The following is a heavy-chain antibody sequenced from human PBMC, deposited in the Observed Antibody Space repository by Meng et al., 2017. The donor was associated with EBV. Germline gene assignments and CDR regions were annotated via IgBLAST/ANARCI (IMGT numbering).Heavy chain of an antibody. CDR2: INPNSGGT. D-gene: IGHD6-19*01. CDR1: GSTFTGYY. J-gene: IGHJ4*02. CDR3: ARVGIAVAGTGDY. Sequence: QGQLVHSGPEVKKPGASVKVSCKASGSTFTGYYMHWVRQAPGQGLGWMGRINPNSGGTNYAQKFQGRVTMTRDTSISTAYMELSRLRSDDTAVYYCARVGIAVAGTGDYWGQGTLVTVSS. V-gene: IGHV1-2*06.